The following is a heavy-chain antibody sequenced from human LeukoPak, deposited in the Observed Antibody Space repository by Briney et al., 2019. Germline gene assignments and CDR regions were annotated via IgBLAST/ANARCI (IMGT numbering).Heavy chain of an antibody. CDR2: IYYSGST. CDR3: ARDGYSYGYEY. V-gene: IGHV4-4*07. D-gene: IGHD5-18*01. J-gene: IGHJ4*02. CDR1: GGSINYFY. Sequence: SETLSLTCTVAGGSINYFYWSWIRQPAGKGLEWIGHIYYSGSTEYNPSLKSRVSMSVDTSKNQFSLKLTSVTAADTAVYYCARDGYSYGYEYWGQGALVTVSS.